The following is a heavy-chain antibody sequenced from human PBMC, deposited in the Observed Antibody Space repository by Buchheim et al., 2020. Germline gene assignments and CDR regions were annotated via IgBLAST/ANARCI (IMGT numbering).Heavy chain of an antibody. Sequence: QVQLVQSGSELKKPGASVKVSCKASGYSFTTYAIQWVRQATGQSLEWMGWINTRTGSPIYAQDFTGRFVFSLDTSVRTAYLQISSLKAEDTAVYFCAREYGDESLQHWGQGTL. D-gene: IGHD2-21*02. CDR3: AREYGDESLQH. CDR2: INTRTGSP. V-gene: IGHV7-4-1*02. CDR1: GYSFTTYA. J-gene: IGHJ1*01.